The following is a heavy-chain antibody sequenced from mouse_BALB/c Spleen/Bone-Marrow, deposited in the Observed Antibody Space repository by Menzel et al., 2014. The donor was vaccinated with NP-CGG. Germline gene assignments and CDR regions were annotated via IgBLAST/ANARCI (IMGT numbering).Heavy chain of an antibody. Sequence: VQLQQSGGGLVQPGGSLKLSCAASGFDFSRYWMSWVRQAPGKGLDWIGEINPDSSTKNYTPSLKDKFIISRDNAKNTLYLQMNKVRSEDTALYYCARLNYYGNLFVWGAGTTVTVSS. D-gene: IGHD1-1*01. J-gene: IGHJ1*01. CDR3: ARLNYYGNLFV. CDR2: INPDSSTK. CDR1: GFDFSRYW. V-gene: IGHV4-1*02.